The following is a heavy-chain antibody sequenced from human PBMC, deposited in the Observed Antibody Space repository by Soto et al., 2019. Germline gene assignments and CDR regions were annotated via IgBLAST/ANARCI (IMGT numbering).Heavy chain of an antibody. J-gene: IGHJ6*02. CDR3: ANGEWLVRFRYYYGMDV. CDR2: ISGSGGST. V-gene: IGHV3-23*01. D-gene: IGHD6-19*01. CDR1: GFTFSPYA. Sequence: GGSLRLSCAASGFTFSPYAMSWVRQAPGKGREWVSAISGSGGSTYYADSVKGRFTISRDNSKNTLYLQMNSLRAEDTAVYYCANGEWLVRFRYYYGMDVWGQGTTVTVSS.